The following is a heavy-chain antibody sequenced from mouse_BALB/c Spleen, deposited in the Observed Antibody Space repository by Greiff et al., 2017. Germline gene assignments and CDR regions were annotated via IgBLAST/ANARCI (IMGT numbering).Heavy chain of an antibody. CDR3: AREGHYYGSSYQPFAY. CDR1: GFSLTSYG. V-gene: IGHV2-9*02. J-gene: IGHJ3*01. CDR2: IWAGGST. D-gene: IGHD1-1*01. Sequence: QVQLKESGPGLVAPSQSLSITCTVSGFSLTSYGVHWVRQPPGKGLEWLGVIWAGGSTNYNSALMSRLSISKDNSKSQVFLKMNSLQTDDTAMYYCAREGHYYGSSYQPFAYWGQGTLVTVSA.